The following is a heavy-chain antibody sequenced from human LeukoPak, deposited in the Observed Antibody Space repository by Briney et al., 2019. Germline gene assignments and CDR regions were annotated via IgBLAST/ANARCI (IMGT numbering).Heavy chain of an antibody. D-gene: IGHD4-17*01. CDR1: GFAFSTSD. J-gene: IGHJ5*02. CDR2: TSGSGAVQ. V-gene: IGHV3-48*03. Sequence: GGSLRLSCSASGFAFSTSDMNWVRQAPGKGLEWISYTSGSGAVQYYADSVRGRFIISRDNGKNSLFLQMNSLTAEDTATYYCARGQERYDYCDYGWFDPWGQGTLVTVSS. CDR3: ARGQERYDYCDYGWFDP.